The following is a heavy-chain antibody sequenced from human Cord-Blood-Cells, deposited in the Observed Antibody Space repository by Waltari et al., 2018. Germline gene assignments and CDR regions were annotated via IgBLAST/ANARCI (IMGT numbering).Heavy chain of an antibody. V-gene: IGHV1-69*01. CDR1: GGTFSSYA. CDR2: IIPNFGTA. D-gene: IGHD3-3*01. Sequence: QVQLVQSGAEVKKPGSSVKVSCKASGGTFSSYAISWVRQAPGQGLEWMGGIIPNFGTANYAQKFQGRVTITADESTSTAYMELSSLRSEDTAVYYCASSIAYYDFWSGYLYWGQGTLVTVSS. CDR3: ASSIAYYDFWSGYLY. J-gene: IGHJ4*02.